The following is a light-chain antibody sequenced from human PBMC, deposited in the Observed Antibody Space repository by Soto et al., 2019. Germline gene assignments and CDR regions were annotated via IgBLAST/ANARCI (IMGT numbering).Light chain of an antibody. CDR3: QQYDSLPQVFRGGPKSQARTFT. CDR1: QDINNR. Sequence: DIQMTQSPSSLSASVGDRVTVTCQASQDINNRLNWYQQKPGEAPKILIYDVSNLETGVPSRFSGSGSGTDFTFTISSLQPEDIATYYCQQYDSLPQVFRGGPKSQARTFTFGPGTKVNIK. J-gene: IGKJ3*01. CDR2: DVS. V-gene: IGKV1-33*01.